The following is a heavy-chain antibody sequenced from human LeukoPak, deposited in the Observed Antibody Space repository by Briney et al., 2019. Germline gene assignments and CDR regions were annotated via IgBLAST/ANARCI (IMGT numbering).Heavy chain of an antibody. V-gene: IGHV5-51*01. CDR3: ARRGEAMDPFDF. CDR1: GYSFTSYW. D-gene: IGHD5-18*01. J-gene: IGHJ4*02. Sequence: GESLQISCKDSGYSFTSYWIGWVRQMPGKGLEWMGIIYPGDSDTRYSPSLQGQVTISADKSINTAYLQWSSLKASDTAIYYCARRGEAMDPFDFWGQGTLVTVSS. CDR2: IYPGDSDT.